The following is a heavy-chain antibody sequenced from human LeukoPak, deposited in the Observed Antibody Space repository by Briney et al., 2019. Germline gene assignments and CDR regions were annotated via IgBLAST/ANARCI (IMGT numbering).Heavy chain of an antibody. Sequence: GGSLRLSCAASGFTFSSYSMNWVRQAPGKGLEWVSLISWDGGSTYYADSVKGRFTISRDSSKNSLYLQMNSLRPEDTAFYYCAKEGLLGATTSNWFDPWGQGTLVTVSS. J-gene: IGHJ5*02. CDR1: GFTFSSYS. V-gene: IGHV3-43D*03. CDR3: AKEGLLGATTSNWFDP. CDR2: ISWDGGST. D-gene: IGHD1-26*01.